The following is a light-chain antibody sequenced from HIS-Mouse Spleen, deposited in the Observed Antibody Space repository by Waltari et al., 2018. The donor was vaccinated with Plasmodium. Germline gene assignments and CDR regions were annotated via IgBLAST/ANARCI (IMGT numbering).Light chain of an antibody. CDR3: QVWDSSSDHVV. V-gene: IGLV3-21*03. CDR2: DDS. J-gene: IGLJ2*01. CDR1: NIGSKS. Sequence: FVLPQPPSVSVAPGKTARIPCGGNNIGSKSVDWYQQKPGQAPVLVLYDDSDRPSGIPDRFSGSNSGNTATLTISRVEAEDEADYYCQVWDSSSDHVVFGGGTKLTVL.